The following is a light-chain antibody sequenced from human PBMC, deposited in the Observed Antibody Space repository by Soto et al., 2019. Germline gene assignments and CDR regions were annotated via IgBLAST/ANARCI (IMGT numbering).Light chain of an antibody. CDR2: GNN. J-gene: IGLJ1*01. CDR3: QSSDSSLSALYV. CDR1: GATSD. Sequence: QAVVTQPPSVSGAPGQRVTISCIGATSDVHWYQHLPGTAPKLLIYGNNNRPSGVPDRFSGSKSGTSASLAITGLQAEDEADYYCQSSDSSLSALYVFGTGIKVTVL. V-gene: IGLV1-40*01.